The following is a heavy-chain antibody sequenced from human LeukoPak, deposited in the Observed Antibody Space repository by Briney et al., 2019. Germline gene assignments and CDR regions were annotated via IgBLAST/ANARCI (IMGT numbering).Heavy chain of an antibody. J-gene: IGHJ6*03. CDR2: ISGSGGRT. CDR3: TRAGGLVRGVHYYYYMDV. V-gene: IGHV3-23*01. CDR1: GFTFSTYA. D-gene: IGHD3-10*01. Sequence: GGSLRLSCAASGFTFSTYAMTWVRQAPGKGLEWVSAISGSGGRTYYADSVKGRFTISRDNSKNTLSLQMNSLRPEDTAVYYCTRAGGLVRGVHYYYYMDVWGKGTTVTISS.